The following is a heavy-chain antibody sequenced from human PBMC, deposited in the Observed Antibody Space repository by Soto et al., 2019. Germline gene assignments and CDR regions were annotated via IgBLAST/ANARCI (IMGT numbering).Heavy chain of an antibody. D-gene: IGHD3-16*01. J-gene: IGHJ5*02. CDR2: ITPIFGTV. Sequence: QVKLVQSGAEVKQPGSSVKVSCKASGGTFSSYSFSWVRQAPGQGLEWMGGITPIFGTVHYAQNFRGRVTITADKSTNIVNMELSSLRSEDTAVFYCAREGDTREGRGVFFSWGQGTLVTVSS. V-gene: IGHV1-69*06. CDR3: AREGDTREGRGVFFS. CDR1: GGTFSSYS.